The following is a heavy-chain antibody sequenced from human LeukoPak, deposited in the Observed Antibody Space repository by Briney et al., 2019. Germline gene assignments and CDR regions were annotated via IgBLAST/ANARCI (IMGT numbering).Heavy chain of an antibody. V-gene: IGHV3-33*01. Sequence: GGSLRLSCAASGFTFSSYVMHWVRQAPGKGLEWVAVIWYDGSNKYYADSVKGRFTISRDNSKNTLYLQMNSLRAEDTAVYYCARNPGYYGSGSPIDYWGQGTLVTVSS. D-gene: IGHD3-10*01. CDR1: GFTFSSYV. CDR3: ARNPGYYGSGSPIDY. J-gene: IGHJ4*02. CDR2: IWYDGSNK.